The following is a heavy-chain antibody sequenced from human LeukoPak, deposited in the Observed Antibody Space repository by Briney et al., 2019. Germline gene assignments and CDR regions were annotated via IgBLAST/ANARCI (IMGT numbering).Heavy chain of an antibody. V-gene: IGHV1-18*01. CDR3: ARDPKNYYGSGDY. D-gene: IGHD3-10*01. Sequence: GASVKVSCKASGYTFTAYDINWVRQAPGQGLEWMGWISAYNGNTNYAQKLQGRVTMTTDTSTSTAYMELSSLRSEDTAVYYCARDPKNYYGSGDYWGQGTLVTVSS. CDR2: ISAYNGNT. J-gene: IGHJ4*02. CDR1: GYTFTAYD.